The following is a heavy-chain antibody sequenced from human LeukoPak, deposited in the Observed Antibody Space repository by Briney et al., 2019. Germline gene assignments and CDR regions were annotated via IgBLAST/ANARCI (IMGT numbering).Heavy chain of an antibody. CDR2: ISAYNGNT. V-gene: IGHV1-18*04. D-gene: IGHD1-7*01. CDR1: GYTFSGYY. CDR3: ARVLELRGNHGMDV. J-gene: IGHJ6*02. Sequence: ASVKVSCKASGYTFSGYYMHWVRQAPGQGLERMGWISAYNGNTNYAQKLQGRVTMTTDPSTRTASMELRSLRSADTAVYYCARVLELRGNHGMDVRGQGTTVTVSS.